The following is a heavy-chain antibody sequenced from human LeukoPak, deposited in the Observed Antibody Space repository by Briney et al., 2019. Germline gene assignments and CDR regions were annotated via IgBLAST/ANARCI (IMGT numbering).Heavy chain of an antibody. J-gene: IGHJ6*02. Sequence: GGSLRLSCAASGFTVSSNYMSWVRQAPGKGLEWVSVIYSGGSTYYADSVKGRFTISRDNSKNTLHLQMNSLRAEDTAVYYCARDCGGDCYSGSDYYYGMDVWGQGTTVTVSS. D-gene: IGHD2-21*02. CDR2: IYSGGST. CDR1: GFTVSSNY. V-gene: IGHV3-66*02. CDR3: ARDCGGDCYSGSDYYYGMDV.